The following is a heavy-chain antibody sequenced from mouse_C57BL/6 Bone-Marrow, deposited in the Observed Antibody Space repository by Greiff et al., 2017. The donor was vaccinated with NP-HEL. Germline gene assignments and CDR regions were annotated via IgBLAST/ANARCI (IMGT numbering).Heavy chain of an antibody. CDR1: GFTFSSYA. Sequence: EVKLQESGGGLVKPGGSLKLSCAASGFTFSSYAMSWVRQTPEKRLEWVATISDGGSYTYYPDNVKGRFTISRDNAKNNLYLQMSHLKSEDTAMYYCARVTRTWFAYWGQGTLVTVSA. CDR2: ISDGGSYT. CDR3: ARVTRTWFAY. V-gene: IGHV5-4*03. D-gene: IGHD2-12*01. J-gene: IGHJ3*01.